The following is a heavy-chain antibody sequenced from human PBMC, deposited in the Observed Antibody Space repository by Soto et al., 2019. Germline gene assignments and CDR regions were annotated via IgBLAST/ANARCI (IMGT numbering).Heavy chain of an antibody. V-gene: IGHV3-33*01. J-gene: IGHJ5*02. CDR1: GFNFGSYG. CDR3: ARFRGSFPGDLDP. Sequence: QVQLVESGGGVVQPGRSLRLSCAASGFNFGSYGMHWVRQAPGKGLEWVAVIWYDGSNKYYADSVKGRFTISRDNSKNTLYVQMNSLRVEYTAMYYCARFRGSFPGDLDPWGRGTLVTVSS. CDR2: IWYDGSNK. D-gene: IGHD1-26*01.